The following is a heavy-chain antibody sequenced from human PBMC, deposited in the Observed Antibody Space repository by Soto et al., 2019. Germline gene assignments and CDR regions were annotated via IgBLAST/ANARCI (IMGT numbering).Heavy chain of an antibody. V-gene: IGHV4-31*03. Sequence: SETLSLTCTVSGASINSGGYYWNWVRLLPGRGLEWIGYIYFTGNTYYNPSLESRVTISLDTPQNQFSLELNSVSAADTAVHYCVSGDAWGALLAYWGQGALVTVS. CDR2: IYFTGNT. D-gene: IGHD2-21*02. CDR3: VSGDAWGALLAY. J-gene: IGHJ4*02. CDR1: GASINSGGYY.